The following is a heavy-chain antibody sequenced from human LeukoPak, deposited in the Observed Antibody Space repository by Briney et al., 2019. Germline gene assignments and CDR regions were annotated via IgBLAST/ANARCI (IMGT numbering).Heavy chain of an antibody. V-gene: IGHV1-18*01. D-gene: IGHD2-2*01. CDR2: ISAYNGNT. Sequence: EASVKVSCKASGYTFTSYGISWVRQAPGPGLEWMGWISAYNGNTTYAQKLQGRVTMSTDTSTSTAYMELRSLRSDDTAVYYCARVRSYCSSTSCYSFDYWGQGTLVTVSS. J-gene: IGHJ4*02. CDR3: ARVRSYCSSTSCYSFDY. CDR1: GYTFTSYG.